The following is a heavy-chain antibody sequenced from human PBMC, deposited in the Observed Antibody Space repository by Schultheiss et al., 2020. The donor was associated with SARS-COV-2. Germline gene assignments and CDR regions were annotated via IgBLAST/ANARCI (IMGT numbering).Heavy chain of an antibody. J-gene: IGHJ3*02. D-gene: IGHD3-22*01. V-gene: IGHV4-34*01. CDR3: ARVYDIHAFDI. CDR2: INHSGST. CDR1: GYSISSGYY. Sequence: SETLSLTCAVSGYSISSGYYWSWIRQPPGKGLEWIGEINHSGSTNYNPSLKSRVTVSLDTSKNQFSLRLSSVTAADTAVYYCARVYDIHAFDIWGQGTMVTVSS.